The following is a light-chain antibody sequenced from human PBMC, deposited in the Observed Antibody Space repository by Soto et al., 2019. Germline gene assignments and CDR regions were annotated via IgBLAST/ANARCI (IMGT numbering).Light chain of an antibody. CDR1: TGAVTSGYY. Sequence: QAVVTQEPSLTVSPGGTVTLTCASSTGAVTSGYYPNWFQQQAGQAPRVLIYSTSNKHSWTPARFSGSLLGGKAALTLSGVQPEDEAEYYCLLYYGGAWVFGGGTKLTVL. CDR2: STS. V-gene: IGLV7-43*01. CDR3: LLYYGGAWV. J-gene: IGLJ3*02.